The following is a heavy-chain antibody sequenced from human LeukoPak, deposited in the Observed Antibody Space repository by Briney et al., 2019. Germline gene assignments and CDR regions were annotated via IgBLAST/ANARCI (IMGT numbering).Heavy chain of an antibody. CDR1: GFTVSSNY. CDR3: ARGFGDILTGFMSAFDI. Sequence: PGGSLRLSCAASGFTVSSNYMSWVRQAPGKGLEWVSVIYSGGSTYYADSVKGRFTISRDNSKNTLYLQMNSLRAEDTAVYYCARGFGDILTGFMSAFDIWGQGTMVTVSS. V-gene: IGHV3-53*01. J-gene: IGHJ3*02. CDR2: IYSGGST. D-gene: IGHD3-9*01.